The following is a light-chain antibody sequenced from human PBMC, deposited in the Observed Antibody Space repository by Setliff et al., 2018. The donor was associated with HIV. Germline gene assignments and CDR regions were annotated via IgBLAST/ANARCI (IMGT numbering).Light chain of an antibody. CDR2: EVS. CDR1: SSDVAVSNS. V-gene: IGLV2-14*01. Sequence: QPVLTQPASVSGSPGQSITISCTGTSSDVAVSNSVSWYQQHPGRVPKLLLYEVSNRPSGISNRFSGSKSGNTASLTISGLQAEDEADYYCSSYTSRNTLVFGTGTKVTVL. CDR3: SSYTSRNTLV. J-gene: IGLJ1*01.